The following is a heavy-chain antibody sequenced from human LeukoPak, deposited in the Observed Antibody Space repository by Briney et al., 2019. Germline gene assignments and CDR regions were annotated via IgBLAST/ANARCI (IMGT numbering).Heavy chain of an antibody. D-gene: IGHD6-19*01. J-gene: IGHJ4*02. CDR3: AKDQGGWQDY. CDR2: IGGSSGTT. CDR1: GFTFGNAW. V-gene: IGHV3-23*01. Sequence: PGGSLRLSCAASGFTFGNAWMTWVRQAPGKGLEWVSVIGGSSGTTYYADSVKGRFAIPRDNSKNTLYLQMNSLRAEDTAVYYCAKDQGGWQDYWGQGTLVTVSS.